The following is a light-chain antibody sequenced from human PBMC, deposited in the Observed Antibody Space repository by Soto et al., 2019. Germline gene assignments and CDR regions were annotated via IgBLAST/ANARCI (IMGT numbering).Light chain of an antibody. CDR1: QSVLYSSNNKNY. V-gene: IGKV4-1*01. J-gene: IGKJ2*01. Sequence: DIVMTQSPDSLAVSLGERATINCKSSQSVLYSSNNKNYLAWYQQKPGQPPKLLIYWASTRESGVPDRFSGSGSGTDFILTVSSLQAEDVAVYYCQQYYSTPHTIGQWTKLEIK. CDR3: QQYYSTPHT. CDR2: WAS.